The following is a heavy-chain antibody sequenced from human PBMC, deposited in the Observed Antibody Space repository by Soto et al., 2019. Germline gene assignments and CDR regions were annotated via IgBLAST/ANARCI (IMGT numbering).Heavy chain of an antibody. J-gene: IGHJ4*02. CDR3: ARGRLISLYYFDY. V-gene: IGHV3-13*01. CDR1: GFTFSNYD. Sequence: PGGSLRLSCAASGFTFSNYDMHWVRQVTGKGLEWVSTIGTAGDTYYPGSVKGRFTISRENAKNSLYLQMNSLRAEDTAMFYCARGRLISLYYFDYWGQGTLVTVSS. D-gene: IGHD2-15*01. CDR2: IGTAGDT.